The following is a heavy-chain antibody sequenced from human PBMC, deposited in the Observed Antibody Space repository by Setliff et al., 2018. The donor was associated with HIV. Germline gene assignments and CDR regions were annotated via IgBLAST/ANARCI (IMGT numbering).Heavy chain of an antibody. Sequence: KASETLSLTCTVSGGSIFSHYWSWIRQPPGKGLEWIGSIYHSGNTYYNPSLKSRVTISVDTSKNQFSLKVNSVTAADTAVYYCARLYRFSSGYSLGGFDYWGQGTLVTVSS. J-gene: IGHJ4*02. CDR3: ARLYRFSSGYSLGGFDY. V-gene: IGHV4-59*08. D-gene: IGHD3-22*01. CDR2: IYHSGNT. CDR1: GGSIFSHY.